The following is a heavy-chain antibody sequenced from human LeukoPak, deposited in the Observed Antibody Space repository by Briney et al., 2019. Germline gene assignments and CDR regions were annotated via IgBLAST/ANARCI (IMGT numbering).Heavy chain of an antibody. CDR3: ARGLGAGWDY. Sequence: SRTLSLTSAISGDSVSINRAAWNWIRQSPSRGLEWLGRTYYRCKWYNDYAVFVKRRITINPDTSKNQFSLQLNSVTPEDTAVYYCARGLGAGWDYWAQGTLVTVSS. V-gene: IGHV6-1*01. CDR2: TYYRCKWYN. D-gene: IGHD6-19*01. J-gene: IGHJ4*02. CDR1: GDSVSINRAA.